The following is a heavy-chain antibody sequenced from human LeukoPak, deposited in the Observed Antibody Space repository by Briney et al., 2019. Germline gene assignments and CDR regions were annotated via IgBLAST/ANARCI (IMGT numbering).Heavy chain of an antibody. CDR2: ISSSSSTI. CDR3: AREEAGWFGELFGDAYDY. D-gene: IGHD3-10*01. Sequence: PGGSLRLSCAASGFTLSSYSMNWVRQAPGKGLEWVSYISSSSSTIYYADSVKGRFTISRDNAKNSLYLQMNSLRDEDTAVYYCAREEAGWFGELFGDAYDYWGQGTLVTVSS. CDR1: GFTLSSYS. J-gene: IGHJ4*02. V-gene: IGHV3-48*02.